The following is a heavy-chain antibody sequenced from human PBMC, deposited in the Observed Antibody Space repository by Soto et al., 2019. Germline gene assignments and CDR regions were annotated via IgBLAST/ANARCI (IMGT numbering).Heavy chain of an antibody. V-gene: IGHV1-46*01. J-gene: IGHJ5*02. Sequence: GSVKVSCKASGYTFTSYYMHWVRQAPGQGLEWMGIINPSGGSTSYAQKFQGRVTMTRDTSTSTVYMELSSLRSEDTAVYYCARDGRDFHGGRNWFDPWGQGTLVTVSS. CDR3: ARDGRDFHGGRNWFDP. CDR1: GYTFTSYY. D-gene: IGHD2-15*01. CDR2: INPSGGST.